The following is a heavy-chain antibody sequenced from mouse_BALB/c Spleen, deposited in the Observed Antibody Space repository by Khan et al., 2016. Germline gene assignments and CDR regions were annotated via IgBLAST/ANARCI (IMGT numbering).Heavy chain of an antibody. J-gene: IGHJ3*01. Sequence: QVQLKESGAELMKPGASVKISCKATGYTVRSYWTEWVKQRPGHGLEWIGEILPGGGTTNYNEKFQGKAVFTAESSANTAYMQFSSLTPEDSAVFSGPRSRGDGSSPAWFACWGQGTLVTVSA. CDR2: ILPGGGTT. D-gene: IGHD1-1*01. CDR1: GYTVRSYW. V-gene: IGHV1-9*01. CDR3: PRSRGDGSSPAWFAC.